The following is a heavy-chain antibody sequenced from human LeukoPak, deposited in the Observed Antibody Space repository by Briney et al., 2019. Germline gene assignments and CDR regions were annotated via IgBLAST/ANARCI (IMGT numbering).Heavy chain of an antibody. CDR1: GYTFTSNY. CDR2: IYPRDGST. J-gene: IGHJ4*02. Sequence: ASVKVSCKASGYTFTSNYIHWVRQAPGQGLEWTGMIYPRDGSTSYAQKFQGRVTVTRDTSTSTVHMELSGLRSEDTAVYYCARDQEGFDYWGQGTLVTVSS. CDR3: ARDQEGFDY. V-gene: IGHV1-46*01.